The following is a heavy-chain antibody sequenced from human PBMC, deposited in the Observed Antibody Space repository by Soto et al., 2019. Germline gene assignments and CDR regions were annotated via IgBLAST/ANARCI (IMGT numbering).Heavy chain of an antibody. D-gene: IGHD2-15*01. V-gene: IGHV3-23*01. Sequence: SGGSLRLSCAASGFTFSSYAMSWVRQAPGKGLEWVSAISGSGGSTYYADSVKGRFTISRDNSKNTLYLQMNSLRAEDTAVYYCAKVEDIVVVVAATFDYWGQGTLVTVSS. CDR2: ISGSGGST. J-gene: IGHJ4*02. CDR1: GFTFSSYA. CDR3: AKVEDIVVVVAATFDY.